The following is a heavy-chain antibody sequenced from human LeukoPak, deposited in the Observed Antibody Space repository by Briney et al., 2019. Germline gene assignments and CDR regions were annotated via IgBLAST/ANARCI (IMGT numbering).Heavy chain of an antibody. CDR1: GFTFSDYY. J-gene: IGHJ4*02. CDR3: AREGLVDYDFWSGYYTSDY. V-gene: IGHV3-11*01. D-gene: IGHD3-3*01. CDR2: ISSSGSTI. Sequence: GGSLRLSCAASGFTFSDYYMSWIRQAPGKGLEWVSYISSSGSTIYYVDSVKGRFTISRDNAKNSLYLQMNSLRAEDTAVYYCAREGLVDYDFWSGYYTSDYWGQGTLVTVSS.